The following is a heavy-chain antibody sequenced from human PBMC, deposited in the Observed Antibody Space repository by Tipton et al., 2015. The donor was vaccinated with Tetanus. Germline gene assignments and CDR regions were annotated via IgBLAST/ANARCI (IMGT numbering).Heavy chain of an antibody. J-gene: IGHJ3*02. CDR1: GGSLSGYY. Sequence: TLPLTCTVSGGSLSGYYWNWIRQSPGKGLEWIGYNYYSGSAIYNPSLKSRVTISLDTSKNQISLRLNSVTAADTAVYYCASRGYCTNTSCRLPDAFDMWGQGTIVTVSS. V-gene: IGHV4-59*01. CDR2: NYYSGSA. D-gene: IGHD2-2*01. CDR3: ASRGYCTNTSCRLPDAFDM.